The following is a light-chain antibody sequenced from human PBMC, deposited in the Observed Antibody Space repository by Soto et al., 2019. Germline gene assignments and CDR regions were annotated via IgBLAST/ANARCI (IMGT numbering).Light chain of an antibody. J-gene: IGKJ5*01. CDR3: QQYGSSPIS. CDR2: GAS. Sequence: EILLTQSPGTLSLSPGERATLSCRASQSVTSSYLAWYQQKPGQAPRLLIYGASSRATGIPDRFSGSGSGTDFTLTISRLEPEDFAVYYCQQYGSSPISFGQGTRLDMK. V-gene: IGKV3-20*01. CDR1: QSVTSSY.